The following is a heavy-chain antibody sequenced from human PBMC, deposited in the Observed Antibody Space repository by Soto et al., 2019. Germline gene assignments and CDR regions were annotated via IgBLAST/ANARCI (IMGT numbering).Heavy chain of an antibody. J-gene: IGHJ4*02. Sequence: RLSCAASGFTFSSYAMSWVRQAPGKGLEWVSAISGSGGSTYYADSVKGRFTISRDNSKNTLYLQMNSLRAEDTAVYYCAKAVGQPYYFDYWGQGTLVTVSS. CDR1: GFTFSSYA. D-gene: IGHD3-16*01. V-gene: IGHV3-23*01. CDR3: AKAVGQPYYFDY. CDR2: ISGSGGST.